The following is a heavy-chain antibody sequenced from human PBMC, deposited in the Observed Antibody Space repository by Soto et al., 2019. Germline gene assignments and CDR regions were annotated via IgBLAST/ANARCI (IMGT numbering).Heavy chain of an antibody. CDR1: GYTFTGYY. Sequence: QVQLVQSGAEVKKPGASVKVSCKASGYTFTGYYMHWVRQAPGQGLEWMGWINPNSGSTNYAQKFQGRVTMTRDTSISTAYMELSRLRSDDTAVYYCARGQMATIGGHGYWGQGTLVTVSS. J-gene: IGHJ4*02. D-gene: IGHD5-12*01. V-gene: IGHV1-2*02. CDR2: INPNSGST. CDR3: ARGQMATIGGHGY.